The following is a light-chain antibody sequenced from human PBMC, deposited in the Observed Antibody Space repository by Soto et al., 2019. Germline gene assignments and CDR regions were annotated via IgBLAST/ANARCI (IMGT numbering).Light chain of an antibody. Sequence: QAVVTQETSLTVSPGGTVTLTCVSSTGPVTSGHHPYWVQQKPGQAPRTLIYDTNKKDSWTPARFSGSLLGGKAALTLSGAQPEDEADYYCLLTYSGPWVFGGGTKLTVL. J-gene: IGLJ2*01. CDR3: LLTYSGPWV. CDR1: TGPVTSGHH. CDR2: DTN. V-gene: IGLV7-46*01.